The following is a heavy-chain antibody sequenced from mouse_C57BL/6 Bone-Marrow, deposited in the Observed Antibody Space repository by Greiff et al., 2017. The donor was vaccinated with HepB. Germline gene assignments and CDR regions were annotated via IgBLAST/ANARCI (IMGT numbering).Heavy chain of an antibody. Sequence: QVQLQQPGAELVMPGASVKLSCKASGYTFTSYWMHWVKQRPGQGLEWIGSIDPSDSYTNYKQKFKGKSTLTVDKSSSTAYMQLSSLTSEDSAVYDCAREEIQVRLDYGGQGTTLTVSA. J-gene: IGHJ2*01. V-gene: IGHV1-69*01. D-gene: IGHD3-2*02. CDR2: IDPSDSYT. CDR3: AREEIQVRLDY. CDR1: GYTFTSYW.